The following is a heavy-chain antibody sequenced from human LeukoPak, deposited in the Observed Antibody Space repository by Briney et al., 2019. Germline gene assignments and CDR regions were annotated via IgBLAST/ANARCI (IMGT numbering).Heavy chain of an antibody. J-gene: IGHJ4*02. D-gene: IGHD6-19*01. CDR1: GSSFTNYW. CDR3: ARPGYRSRYFDY. CDR2: INPGDSET. Sequence: GASLEISCKGSGSSFTNYWIGWVRQLPGKGLEWMGIINPGDSETKYSPSFQGQVTISADKSISTAYLQWSSLKASDSAMYYCARPGYRSRYFDYWGQGILVTVSS. V-gene: IGHV5-51*01.